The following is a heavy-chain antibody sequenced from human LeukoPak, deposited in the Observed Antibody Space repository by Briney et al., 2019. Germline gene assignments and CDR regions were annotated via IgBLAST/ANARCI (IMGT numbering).Heavy chain of an antibody. Sequence: SETLSLTCAVYGGSFSGYYWSWIRQPPGKGLEWIGEINHSGSTNYNPSLKSRVTISVDTSKNQFSLKLSSVTAADTAVYYCARDEYSSSWKWFDPWGQGTLVTVSS. D-gene: IGHD6-13*01. CDR3: ARDEYSSSWKWFDP. CDR2: INHSGST. CDR1: GGSFSGYY. J-gene: IGHJ5*02. V-gene: IGHV4-34*01.